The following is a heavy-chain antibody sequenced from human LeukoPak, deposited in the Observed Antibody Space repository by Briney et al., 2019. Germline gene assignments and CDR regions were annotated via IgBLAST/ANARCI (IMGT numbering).Heavy chain of an antibody. Sequence: SETLSLICTVSNGSVSSTDYYWGCIRQPPGKRLEWIGNIYYSGSTYYNPSLRSRVTMSVDTSKNQFSLKMSSVTAADTAVYYCARLSKGRYFDYIFDYWGQGTLVTVSS. D-gene: IGHD3-9*01. CDR3: ARLSKGRYFDYIFDY. J-gene: IGHJ4*02. CDR1: NGSVSSTDYY. CDR2: IYYSGST. V-gene: IGHV4-39*01.